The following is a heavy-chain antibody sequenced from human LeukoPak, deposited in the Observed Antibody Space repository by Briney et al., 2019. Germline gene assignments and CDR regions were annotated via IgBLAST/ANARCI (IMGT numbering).Heavy chain of an antibody. D-gene: IGHD1-26*01. CDR1: GGSFSGYY. CDR2: ISHSGST. J-gene: IGHJ4*02. CDR3: ARGTLVGATPFDY. Sequence: PSETLSLTCAVYGGSFSGYYWSWIRQPPGKGLEWIGEISHSGSTNYNPSLKSRVTISVDTSKNQFSLKLSSVTAADTAVYYCARGTLVGATPFDYWGQGTLVTVSS. V-gene: IGHV4-34*01.